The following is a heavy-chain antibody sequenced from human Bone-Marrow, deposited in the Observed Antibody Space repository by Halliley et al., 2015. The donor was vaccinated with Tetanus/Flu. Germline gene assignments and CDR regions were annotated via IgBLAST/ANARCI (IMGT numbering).Heavy chain of an antibody. J-gene: IGHJ5*02. CDR3: AKDLSGSLDT. V-gene: IGHV4-59*12. Sequence: TLSLTCSVSGAPISSYYWNWIRQAPGKGLEWIGNIFYSASTKYNPSLESRVTISVDTSKNQFSLTLKSATAADTAMYYCAKDLSGSLDTWGQGVQVTVSS. CDR2: IFYSAST. D-gene: IGHD1-26*01. CDR1: GAPISSYY.